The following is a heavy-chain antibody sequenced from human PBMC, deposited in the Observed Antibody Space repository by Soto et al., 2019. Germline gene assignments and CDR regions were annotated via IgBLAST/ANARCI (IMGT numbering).Heavy chain of an antibody. CDR1: GFTFSSYA. V-gene: IGHV3-23*01. Sequence: EVQLLESGGGLVQPGGSLRLSCAASGFTFSSYAMRWVRQAPAKGLEWVSAISGSGDSTYYADSVKGRFTISRDNSKNTLYLQMNSLSAEDTAVYYCARRGSGSDCDYWGQGTLVTVSS. J-gene: IGHJ4*02. CDR3: ARRGSGSDCDY. D-gene: IGHD1-26*01. CDR2: ISGSGDST.